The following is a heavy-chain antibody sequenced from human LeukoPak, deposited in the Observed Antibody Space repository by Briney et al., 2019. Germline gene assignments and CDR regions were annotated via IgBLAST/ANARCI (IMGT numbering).Heavy chain of an antibody. CDR3: ARLTIFGLSPFDP. D-gene: IGHD3-3*01. CDR2: IYYSGST. V-gene: IGHV4-39*01. J-gene: IGHJ5*02. CDR1: GGSISSSSYY. Sequence: SETLSLTCTVSGGSISSSSYYWGWIRQPPGKGLEWIGSIYYSGSTYYNPSLKSRVTISVDTSKNQFSLKLSSVTAADTAVYYCARLTIFGLSPFDPWGQGTLVTVSS.